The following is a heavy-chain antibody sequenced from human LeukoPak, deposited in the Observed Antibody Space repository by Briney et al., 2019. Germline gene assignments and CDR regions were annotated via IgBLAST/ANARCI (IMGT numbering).Heavy chain of an antibody. J-gene: IGHJ5*02. Sequence: SETLSLACAVYGGSFSGYYWSWIRQPPGKGLEWIGEINHSGSTNYNPSLKSRVTISVDTSKNQFSLKLRSVTAADTAVYYCARGGGYNWFDPWGQGTLVTVSS. CDR2: INHSGST. CDR3: ARGGGYNWFDP. CDR1: GGSFSGYY. V-gene: IGHV4-34*01.